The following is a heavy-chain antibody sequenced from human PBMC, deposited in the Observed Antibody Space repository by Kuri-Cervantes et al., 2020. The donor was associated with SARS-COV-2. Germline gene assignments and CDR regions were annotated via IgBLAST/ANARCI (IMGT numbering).Heavy chain of an antibody. V-gene: IGHV3-21*06. CDR3: ARAYGDYVFREALDS. D-gene: IGHD4-17*01. CDR2: ISSSSSYI. CDR1: GFTFSSYS. Sequence: GGSLRLSCAASGFTFSSYSMNWVRQAPGKGLEWVSSISSSSSYIYYADSVKGRFTISRDNAKNSLYLHMNSLRVEDTALYYCARAYGDYVFREALDSWGQGTLVTVSS. J-gene: IGHJ4*02.